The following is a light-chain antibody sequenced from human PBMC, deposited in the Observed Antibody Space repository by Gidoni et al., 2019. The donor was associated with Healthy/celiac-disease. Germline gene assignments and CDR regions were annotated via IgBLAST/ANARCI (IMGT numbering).Light chain of an antibody. J-gene: IGLJ2*01. CDR2: QDS. V-gene: IGLV3-1*01. CDR3: QAWDSSTAV. CDR1: KLGDKY. Sequence: SYELTQPPSVSVPPGQTASITCSGDKLGDKYACWYHQKPGQSPVLVIYQDSKRHSGIPERFSGSNSGNTATLTISGTQAMDEADYYCQAWDSSTAVFGGGTKLTVL.